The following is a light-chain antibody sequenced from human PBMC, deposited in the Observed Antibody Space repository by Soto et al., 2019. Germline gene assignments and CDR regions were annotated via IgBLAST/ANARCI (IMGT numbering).Light chain of an antibody. CDR3: LQYHTYSWT. CDR1: QNINNW. V-gene: IGKV1-5*01. CDR2: DAS. J-gene: IGKJ1*01. Sequence: DIRMTQSPSTLSASVGDRVTITFRASQNINNWVAWYHQKPGKAPKFLIYDASTLQSGAPSRFSGSGFGTEFTLTISSLQPDDFATYYCLQYHTYSWTFGLGTKVDI.